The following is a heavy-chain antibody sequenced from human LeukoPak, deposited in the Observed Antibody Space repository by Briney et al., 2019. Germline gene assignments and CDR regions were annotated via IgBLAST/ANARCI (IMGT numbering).Heavy chain of an antibody. V-gene: IGHV4-38-2*02. Sequence: SKTLSLTCTVSGYSIRSGYYWGWTRQPAGEGLEGIGSFHTSGSTHYNPSLKRRLTISVETSKNKFCMKLSSVTAADTAVYYCARDFGYGDYFFDDWGQGTLVTVSS. D-gene: IGHD4-17*01. CDR2: FHTSGST. CDR1: GYSIRSGYY. J-gene: IGHJ4*02. CDR3: ARDFGYGDYFFDD.